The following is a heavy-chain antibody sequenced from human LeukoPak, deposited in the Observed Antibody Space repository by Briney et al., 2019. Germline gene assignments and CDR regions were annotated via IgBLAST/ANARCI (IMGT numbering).Heavy chain of an antibody. V-gene: IGHV3-21*01. Sequence: GGSLGLSCAASGFTFSSYSMNWVRQAPGKGLEWVSSISSSSSYIYYADSVKGRFTISRDNAKNSLYLQMNSLRAEDTAVYYCAREIWAESGIDYWGQGTLVTVSS. CDR1: GFTFSSYS. CDR3: AREIWAESGIDY. J-gene: IGHJ4*02. CDR2: ISSSSSYI. D-gene: IGHD2/OR15-2a*01.